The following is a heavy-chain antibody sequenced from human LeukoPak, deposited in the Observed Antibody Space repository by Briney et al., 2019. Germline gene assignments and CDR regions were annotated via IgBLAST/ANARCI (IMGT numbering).Heavy chain of an antibody. D-gene: IGHD5-18*01. CDR2: ISYDGSNK. CDR1: GFTFSSYA. Sequence: GGSLRLSCAASGFTFSSYAMHWVRPAPGKGLEWVAVISYDGSNKYYADSVKGRFTISRDNSKNTLYLQMNSLRAEDTAVYYCARLVDTTVDYWGQGTLVTVSS. V-gene: IGHV3-30*04. J-gene: IGHJ4*02. CDR3: ARLVDTTVDY.